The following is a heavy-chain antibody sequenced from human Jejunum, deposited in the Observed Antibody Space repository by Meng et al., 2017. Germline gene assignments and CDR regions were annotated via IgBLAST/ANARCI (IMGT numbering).Heavy chain of an antibody. V-gene: IGHV4-4*02. CDR2: IYHGGTT. D-gene: IGHD3-22*01. CDR1: GGSVNTGGW. CDR3: ARAASHFYDGNGYPFDP. J-gene: IGHJ5*02. Sequence: SETLSLTCTVSGGSVNTGGWWNWVRQPPGRELEWIGEIYHGGTTQYNPSLKSRLTISLDKSKNQFSLNLNSVTAADTAVYFCARAASHFYDGNGYPFDPWGQGTLVTVSS.